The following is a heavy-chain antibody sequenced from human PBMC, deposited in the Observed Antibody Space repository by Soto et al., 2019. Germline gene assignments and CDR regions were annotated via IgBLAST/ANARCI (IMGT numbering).Heavy chain of an antibody. Sequence: QVQLQESGPGLVKPSQTLSLTCTVSGGSISSGGYYWSWIRQHPGKGLEWIGYIYYSGSTYYNPSLKRRVTISVDTSKNQFSLKLSSVTAADTAVYYCARYGIDFWSGYQFDYWGQGTLVTVSS. CDR3: ARYGIDFWSGYQFDY. V-gene: IGHV4-31*03. J-gene: IGHJ4*02. CDR1: GGSISSGGYY. D-gene: IGHD3-3*01. CDR2: IYYSGST.